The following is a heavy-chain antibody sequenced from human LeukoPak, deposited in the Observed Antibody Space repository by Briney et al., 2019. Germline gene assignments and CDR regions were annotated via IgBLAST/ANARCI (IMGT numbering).Heavy chain of an antibody. D-gene: IGHD3-22*01. CDR2: IYYSGST. CDR3: ASRGYYDNSAYFRN. V-gene: IGHV4-59*01. J-gene: IGHJ4*02. Sequence: SETLSFTCTVSGGSISSYYWSWIRQPPGKGLEWIGYIYYSGSTNYNPSLKSRVTISIDTSKHQFSLNLTSVTAADTAVYFCASRGYYDNSAYFRNWGQGTLVTVSS. CDR1: GGSISSYY.